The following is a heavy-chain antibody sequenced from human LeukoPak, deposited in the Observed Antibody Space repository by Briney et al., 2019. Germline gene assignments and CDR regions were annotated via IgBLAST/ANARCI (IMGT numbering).Heavy chain of an antibody. CDR2: ISSSSSYI. J-gene: IGHJ5*02. CDR3: ARDKNQLLCSNWFDP. CDR1: GFTFSSYS. V-gene: IGHV3-21*01. Sequence: GGSLRLSCAASGFTFSSYSMNWVRQAPGKGLEWVSSISSSSSYIYYADSVKGRFTISRDNAKNSLYLQMNSLRAEDTAVYYCARDKNQLLCSNWFDPWGQGTLVTVSS. D-gene: IGHD2-2*01.